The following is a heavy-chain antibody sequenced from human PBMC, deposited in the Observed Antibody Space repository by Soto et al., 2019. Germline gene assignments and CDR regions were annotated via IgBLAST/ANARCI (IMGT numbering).Heavy chain of an antibody. Sequence: QVQLQESGPGLLKPSGTLSLTCAVSGGSISSSRWWNWVRQPPGKGLEWIGDVYHSGSTDYNPSLTGRLNISVDKFKNQISLRLSSVTAADTAIYYCVSRDPYGDYAHAFDIWGLGTMVTVSS. CDR2: VYHSGST. V-gene: IGHV4-4*02. CDR1: GGSISSSRW. D-gene: IGHD4-17*01. J-gene: IGHJ3*02. CDR3: VSRDPYGDYAHAFDI.